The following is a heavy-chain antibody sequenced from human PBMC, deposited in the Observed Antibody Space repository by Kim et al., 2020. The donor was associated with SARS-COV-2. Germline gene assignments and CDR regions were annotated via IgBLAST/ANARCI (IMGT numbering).Heavy chain of an antibody. Sequence: GGSLRLSCTASEFTVRSHYMNWVRLAPGKGLQWVSTIYNGYHTNYADSVKGRFTISRDNSKNTLYLQMNSLRVEDTAIYYCAGGPQWLVFHYWGQGTLLSVSS. CDR1: EFTVRSHY. J-gene: IGHJ4*02. D-gene: IGHD6-19*01. CDR2: IYNGYHT. CDR3: AGGPQWLVFHY. V-gene: IGHV3-53*01.